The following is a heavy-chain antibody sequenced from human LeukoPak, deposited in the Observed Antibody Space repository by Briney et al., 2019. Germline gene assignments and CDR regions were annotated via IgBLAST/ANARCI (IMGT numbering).Heavy chain of an antibody. CDR3: AKLLRGTVVPYFNY. V-gene: IGHV3-23*01. Sequence: GGSLRLSCAASGFTFSSNAMSWVGQGPGKGLEWVSAISGSGGSTYYADSVKGRFTISTDKSKNTLYLQMNSLRAEDTAVYYCAKLLRGTVVPYFNYWGQGTLVTVSS. D-gene: IGHD3-10*01. CDR2: ISGSGGST. J-gene: IGHJ4*02. CDR1: GFTFSSNA.